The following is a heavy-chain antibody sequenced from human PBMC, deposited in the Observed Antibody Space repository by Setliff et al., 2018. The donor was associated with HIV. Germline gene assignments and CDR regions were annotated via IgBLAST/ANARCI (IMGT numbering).Heavy chain of an antibody. CDR3: ATDRILGYCSSTSCSYAFDI. D-gene: IGHD2-2*01. CDR2: FDPEDGET. V-gene: IGHV1-24*01. CDR1: GYTLTELS. Sequence: ASVKVSCKVSGYTLTELSMHWVRQAPGKGLEWMGGFDPEDGETIYAQKFQGGVTMTEDTSTVTAYMALSSLRSEDTSVYYCATDRILGYCSSTSCSYAFDIWGQGTMVTVSS. J-gene: IGHJ3*02.